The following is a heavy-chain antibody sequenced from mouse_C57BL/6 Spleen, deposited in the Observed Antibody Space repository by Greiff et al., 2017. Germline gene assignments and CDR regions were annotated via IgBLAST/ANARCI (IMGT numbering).Heavy chain of an antibody. CDR3: AIYDYDRFDY. CDR1: GYTFTSYG. CDR2: IYPRSGNT. Sequence: VKLMESGAELARPGASVKLSCKASGYTFTSYGISWVKQRTGQGLEWIGEIYPRSGNTYYNEKFKGKATLTADKSSSTAYMELRSLTSEDSAVYFCAIYDYDRFDYWGQGTTLTVSS. D-gene: IGHD2-4*01. J-gene: IGHJ2*01. V-gene: IGHV1-81*01.